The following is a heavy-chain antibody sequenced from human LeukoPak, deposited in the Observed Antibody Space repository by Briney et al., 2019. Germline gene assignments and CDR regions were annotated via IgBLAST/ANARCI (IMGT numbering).Heavy chain of an antibody. J-gene: IGHJ4*02. D-gene: IGHD3-22*01. V-gene: IGHV3-43*01. Sequence: GGSLRLSCAASGFTFDDYTMHWVRQAPGKGLEWVSLFSWDGDNTYYADSVKGRFTISRDNSKNSLYLQMNSLRTEDTAVYYCATAGYYDSSGYFEWGQGTLVTVSS. CDR2: FSWDGDNT. CDR3: ATAGYYDSSGYFE. CDR1: GFTFDDYT.